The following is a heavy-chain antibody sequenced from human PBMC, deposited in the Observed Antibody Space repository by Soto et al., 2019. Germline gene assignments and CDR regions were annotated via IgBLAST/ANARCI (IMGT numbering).Heavy chain of an antibody. D-gene: IGHD3-22*01. CDR2: INPSGGSP. Sequence: ASVKVSCKASGYTFTSYFMHWVRQAPGQGLEWMGIINPSGGSPTYAQKFQGRLTMTRDTSTSTVYMELSSLRSDDTAVYYCAREEVNFRYYYDSSGHPGAFDIWGQGTMVTVSS. CDR3: AREEVNFRYYYDSSGHPGAFDI. J-gene: IGHJ3*02. V-gene: IGHV1-46*01. CDR1: GYTFTSYF.